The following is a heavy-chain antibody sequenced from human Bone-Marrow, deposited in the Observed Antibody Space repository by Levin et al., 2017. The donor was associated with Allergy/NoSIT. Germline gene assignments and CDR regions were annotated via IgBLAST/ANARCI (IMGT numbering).Heavy chain of an antibody. V-gene: IGHV7-4-1*02. J-gene: IGHJ4*02. CDR3: ARVGVATGDFDS. CDR1: GYTFTSYT. Sequence: GESLKISCKASGYTFTSYTMDWVRQAPGQGPEWMGWIITNTGKATYAPGFTGRFVFSLDTTVNTAYLEISGLRAEDTAVYYCARVGVATGDFDSWGPGTLVTVSS. D-gene: IGHD5-12*01. CDR2: IITNTGKA.